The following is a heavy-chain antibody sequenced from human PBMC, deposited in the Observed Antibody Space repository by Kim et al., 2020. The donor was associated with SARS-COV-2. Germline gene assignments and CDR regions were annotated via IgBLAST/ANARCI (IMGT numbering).Heavy chain of an antibody. CDR3: ARDGEMATSGDAFDI. J-gene: IGHJ3*02. V-gene: IGHV1-69*04. CDR1: GGTFSSYA. D-gene: IGHD5-12*01. Sequence: SVKVSCKASGGTFSSYAISWVRQAPGQGLEWMGRIIPILGIANYAQKFQGRVTITADKSTSTAYMELSSLRSEDTAVYYCARDGEMATSGDAFDIWGQGTMVTVSS. CDR2: IIPILGIA.